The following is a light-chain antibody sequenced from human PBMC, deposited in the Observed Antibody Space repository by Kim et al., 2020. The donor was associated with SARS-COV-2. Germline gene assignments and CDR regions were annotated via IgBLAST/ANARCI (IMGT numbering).Light chain of an antibody. Sequence: DIQMTQSPSSLSASVGDRVIITCRASQSISSYLNWYQQKPGKAPKLLIYAASSLQSGVPSRFSGSGSGTDFTLTISSLQPEDFATYYCQQSYSTPLTFGGGTKLEI. J-gene: IGKJ4*01. CDR1: QSISSY. CDR3: QQSYSTPLT. CDR2: AAS. V-gene: IGKV1-39*01.